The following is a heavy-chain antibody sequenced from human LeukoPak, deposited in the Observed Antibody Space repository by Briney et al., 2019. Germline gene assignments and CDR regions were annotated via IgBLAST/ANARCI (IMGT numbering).Heavy chain of an antibody. Sequence: SETLSLTCTVSGGSISSYYWSWIRQPPGKGLEWIGYIYYSGSTNYNPSLKSRVTISVDTSKNQFSLKLSSVTAADTAVYYCAGSQWLGDDAFDIWGQGTMVTVSS. CDR2: IYYSGST. CDR1: GGSISSYY. CDR3: AGSQWLGDDAFDI. V-gene: IGHV4-59*08. J-gene: IGHJ3*02. D-gene: IGHD6-19*01.